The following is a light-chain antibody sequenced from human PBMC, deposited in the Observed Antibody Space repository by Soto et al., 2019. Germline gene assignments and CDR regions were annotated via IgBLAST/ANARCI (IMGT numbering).Light chain of an antibody. CDR3: LQATHFPWT. Sequence: DIVMTQSPLSSPVTLGQPASISCRSSQSLVHGNGNTYLSWLQQRPGQPPRLLIHEISNRVSGVPDRFSGSGAGTEFTLKISRVEAEDVGVYYCLQATHFPWTFGQGTKVDIK. J-gene: IGKJ1*01. CDR1: QSLVHGNGNTY. V-gene: IGKV2-24*01. CDR2: EIS.